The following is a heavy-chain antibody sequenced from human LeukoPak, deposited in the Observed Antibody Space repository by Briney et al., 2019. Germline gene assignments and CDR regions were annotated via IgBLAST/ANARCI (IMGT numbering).Heavy chain of an antibody. V-gene: IGHV3-66*01. CDR1: GFTVSSNY. CDR3: ARAQEVEWFDP. CDR2: IYSGGST. Sequence: PGGSLRLSCAASGFTVSSNYMSWVRQAPGKGLEWVSVIYSGGSTYYADSVKGRFTISRDNSKNTLYLQMNSLRAEDTAVYYCARAQEVEWFDPWGQGTLVTVSS. J-gene: IGHJ5*02.